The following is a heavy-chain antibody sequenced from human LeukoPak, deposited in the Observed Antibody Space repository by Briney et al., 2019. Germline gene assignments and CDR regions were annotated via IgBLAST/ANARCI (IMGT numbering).Heavy chain of an antibody. V-gene: IGHV3-30*03. CDR2: ISYDGSNK. CDR1: GFTFSTYG. Sequence: GGSLRLSCAVSGFTFSTYGMHWVRQAPGKGLEWVAVISYDGSNKYYGESVKGRFTISRDNAKNSLYLQMNSLRAEDTAVYYCARAKEQQGPYDAFDIWGQGTMVTVSS. J-gene: IGHJ3*02. D-gene: IGHD6-13*01. CDR3: ARAKEQQGPYDAFDI.